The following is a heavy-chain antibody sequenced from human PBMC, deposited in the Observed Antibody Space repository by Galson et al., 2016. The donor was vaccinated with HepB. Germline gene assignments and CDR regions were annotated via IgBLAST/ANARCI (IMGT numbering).Heavy chain of an antibody. CDR3: ASSSTWKDFDF. CDR1: GFTFSSHG. D-gene: IGHD6-13*01. CDR2: ISFDGKET. Sequence: SLRLSCAASGFTFSSHGMHWVRQAPGKAMEWVALISFDGKETFYADSVKGRFTISRDNSKNTLYLQMNDLRAEDTAVYYCASSSTWKDFDFWGQGTLVTVSS. V-gene: IGHV3-33*03. J-gene: IGHJ4*02.